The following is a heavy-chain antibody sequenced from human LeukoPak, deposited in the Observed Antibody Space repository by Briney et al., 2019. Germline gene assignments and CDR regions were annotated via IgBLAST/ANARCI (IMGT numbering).Heavy chain of an antibody. CDR3: ASNFIAVAGNYFDY. J-gene: IGHJ4*02. V-gene: IGHV4-34*01. Sequence: SETLSLTCAVYGGSFSGYYWSWIRQPPGKGLEWIGEINHSGSTNYNPSLKSRVTISVDTSKNQFSLKLSSVTAADTAVYYCASNFIAVAGNYFDYWGQGTLVTVSS. CDR1: GGSFSGYY. CDR2: INHSGST. D-gene: IGHD6-19*01.